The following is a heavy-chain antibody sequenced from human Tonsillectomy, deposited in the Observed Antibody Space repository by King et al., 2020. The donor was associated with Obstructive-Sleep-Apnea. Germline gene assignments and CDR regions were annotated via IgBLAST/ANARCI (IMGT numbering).Heavy chain of an antibody. CDR1: GGSIDSGYF. D-gene: IGHD5-24*01. Sequence: VQLQESGPRLVKPSETLSLTCTVSGGSIDSGYFWDWIRQPPGKGLEWIGNMYYSGSTSYNPSFKSRVTISMGTSKNQLSLKLISVTAADTAVYYCATGPLQYRAESFQHWGQGTLVTVSS. CDR2: MYYSGST. CDR3: ATGPLQYRAESFQH. V-gene: IGHV4-38-2*02. J-gene: IGHJ1*01.